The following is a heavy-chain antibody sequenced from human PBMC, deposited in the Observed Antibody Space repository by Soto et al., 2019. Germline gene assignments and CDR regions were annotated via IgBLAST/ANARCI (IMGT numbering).Heavy chain of an antibody. Sequence: QVQLQASGPGLVKTSQPLSLTSTVTGGSIRGGGNYWTWIRQRPYKGLEWIGCISYSGTTYRNPSRRNRRCRWQGTSKMQFSRRLNSVTVADTAGYDSARHTASSISSKPMDVWGPGTTVPVSS. CDR1: GGSIRGGGNY. D-gene: IGHD6-6*01. V-gene: IGHV4-31*03. CDR2: ISYSGTT. J-gene: IGHJ6*02. CDR3: ARHTASSISSKPMDV.